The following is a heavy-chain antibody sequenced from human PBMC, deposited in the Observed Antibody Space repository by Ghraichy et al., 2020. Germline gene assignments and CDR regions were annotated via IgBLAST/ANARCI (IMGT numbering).Heavy chain of an antibody. J-gene: IGHJ4*02. CDR1: GFTVSSNY. Sequence: GGSLRLSCAASGFTVSSNYMSWVRQAPGKGLEWVSVIYSGGSTYYADSVKGRFTISRDNSKNTLYLQMNSLRAEDTAVYYCARDRNYDILTGYYHYFDYWGQGTLVTVSS. D-gene: IGHD3-9*01. CDR2: IYSGGST. V-gene: IGHV3-66*01. CDR3: ARDRNYDILTGYYHYFDY.